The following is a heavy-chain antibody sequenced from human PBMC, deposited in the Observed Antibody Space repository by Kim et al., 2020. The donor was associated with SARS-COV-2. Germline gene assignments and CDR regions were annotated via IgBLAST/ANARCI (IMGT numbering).Heavy chain of an antibody. J-gene: IGHJ4*02. CDR1: GFTFSDYW. V-gene: IGHV3-7*03. CDR2: IKDDGSDE. CDR3: SSDVNAY. Sequence: GGSLRLSCVGSGFTFSDYWMNWVRQAPGKGLEWVATIKDDGSDEYYVDSVKGRFTISRDDAKNSLFLQMSSLRVEDTAMYYWSSDVNAYWGQGTLVTVSS.